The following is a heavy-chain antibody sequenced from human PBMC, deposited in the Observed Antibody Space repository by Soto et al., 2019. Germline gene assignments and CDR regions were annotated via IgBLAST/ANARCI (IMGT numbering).Heavy chain of an antibody. J-gene: IGHJ6*04. V-gene: IGHV4-31*03. CDR2: IYYSGST. D-gene: IGHD1-26*01. Sequence: PSETLSLTCTVSGGSISSGGYYWSWIRQHPGKGLEWIGYIYYSGSTYYNPSLKSRVTISVDTSKNQFSLKLTSVTAADTAVYYCAGNRASSPFYYSGMDVRGKGTTVTVSP. CDR3: AGNRASSPFYYSGMDV. CDR1: GGSISSGGYY.